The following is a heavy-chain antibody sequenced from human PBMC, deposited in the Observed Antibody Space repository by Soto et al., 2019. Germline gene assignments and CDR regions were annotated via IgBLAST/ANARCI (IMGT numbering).Heavy chain of an antibody. V-gene: IGHV1-69*12. CDR3: ARVNHSWLQLWYFDL. Sequence: QVQLVQSGAEVKKPGSSVTVSCKASGGTFSSYTISWVRQAPGQGLEWMGGIIPIFGTANYAQKFQGRVTITADESTSTAYMELSSLRSEDTAVYYCARVNHSWLQLWYFDLWGRGTLVTVSS. CDR2: IIPIFGTA. J-gene: IGHJ2*01. CDR1: GGTFSSYT. D-gene: IGHD5-12*01.